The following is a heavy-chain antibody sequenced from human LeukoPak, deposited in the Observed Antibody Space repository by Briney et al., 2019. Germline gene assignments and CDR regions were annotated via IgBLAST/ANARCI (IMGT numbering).Heavy chain of an antibody. CDR2: INSGSTI. CDR1: GFTFSSYE. D-gene: IGHD3-16*02. V-gene: IGHV3-48*03. J-gene: IGHJ4*02. CDR3: ARETRGGTYRYNFLDY. Sequence: GGSLRLSCAASGFTFSSYEMNWVRQAPGKGLEWVSYINSGSTIYYADSVKGRFTISRDNAKNSLYLQMGSLRAEDTAVYYCARETRGGTYRYNFLDYWGLGTLVTVSS.